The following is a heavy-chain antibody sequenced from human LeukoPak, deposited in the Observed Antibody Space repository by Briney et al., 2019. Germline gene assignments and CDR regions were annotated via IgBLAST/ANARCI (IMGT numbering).Heavy chain of an antibody. J-gene: IGHJ3*02. CDR3: ARVAEQWLVHDAFDI. CDR2: IKQDGSEK. Sequence: GGSLRLSCAASGFTFSSYWMSWVRQAPGKGLEWVANIKQDGSEKYYVDSVKGRFTISRDNSKNTLYLQMNSLRAEDTAVYYCARVAEQWLVHDAFDIWGQGTMVTVSS. CDR1: GFTFSSYW. D-gene: IGHD6-19*01. V-gene: IGHV3-7*01.